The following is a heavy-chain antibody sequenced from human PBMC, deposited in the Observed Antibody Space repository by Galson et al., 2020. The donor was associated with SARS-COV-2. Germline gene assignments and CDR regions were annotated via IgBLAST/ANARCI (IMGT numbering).Heavy chain of an antibody. CDR2: TSDSGNRI. Sequence: TGGSLRLSCAASGFTFSRFAMSWVRQAPGKGLEWVSATSDSGNRIYYADSVKGRFTISRDNSKNTLYLQMNSLRAEDTAVYYCAKWWVRGPYYYYYGMDVWGQGTTVTVSS. D-gene: IGHD3-10*01. CDR3: AKWWVRGPYYYYYGMDV. CDR1: GFTFSRFA. V-gene: IGHV3-23*01. J-gene: IGHJ6*02.